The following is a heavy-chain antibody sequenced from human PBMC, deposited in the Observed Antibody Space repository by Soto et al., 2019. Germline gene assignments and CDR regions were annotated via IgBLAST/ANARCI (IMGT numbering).Heavy chain of an antibody. D-gene: IGHD2-2*01. J-gene: IGHJ3*02. CDR1: GFTFSSYW. CDR3: ARVGRPAARTDAFDI. CDR2: INSDGSST. Sequence: GGSLRLSCAASGFTFSSYWMHWVRQAPGKGLVWVSRINSDGSSTSYADSVKGRFTISRDNAKNTLYLQMNSLRAEDTAVYYCARVGRPAARTDAFDIWGQGTMVTVSS. V-gene: IGHV3-74*01.